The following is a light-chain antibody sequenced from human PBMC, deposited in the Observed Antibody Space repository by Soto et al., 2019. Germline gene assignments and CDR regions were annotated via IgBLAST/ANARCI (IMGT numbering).Light chain of an antibody. CDR3: QQSYSTIT. V-gene: IGKV1-5*03. Sequence: DIRMTQSPSSLSASVGDRVTITCRASQSISSWLAWYQQKPGKAPNLLIYKASTLESGVPSRFSGSGSGTEFTLTISSLQPEDFATYYCQQSYSTITFGQGTRLEI. CDR2: KAS. J-gene: IGKJ5*01. CDR1: QSISSW.